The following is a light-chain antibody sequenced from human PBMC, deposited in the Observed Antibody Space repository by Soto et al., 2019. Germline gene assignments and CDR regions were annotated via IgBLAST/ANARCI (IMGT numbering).Light chain of an antibody. V-gene: IGKV1-39*01. CDR1: QSISSY. Sequence: DIQMTQSPSSLSASVGDRVTITCRASQSISSYLNWYQQKPGKAPKLLIYAASRLQSRVPSRFSGSGSGTDFTLTSRSLRPEDFATYYCQQSYSTPWTFGQGTKVDI. CDR3: QQSYSTPWT. CDR2: AAS. J-gene: IGKJ1*01.